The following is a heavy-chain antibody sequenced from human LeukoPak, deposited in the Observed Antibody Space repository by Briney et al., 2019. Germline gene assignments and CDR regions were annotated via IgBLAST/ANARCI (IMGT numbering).Heavy chain of an antibody. CDR2: INAGNGNT. D-gene: IGHD2-2*01. CDR1: GYTFTSYA. Sequence: ASVKVSCKASGYTFTSYAMHWVRQAPGQRLEWMGWINAGNGNTKYSQKFQGRVTITRDTSTRTAYMELSSLRSEDTAVYYCARIMEYCSSTSCYYGMDVWGQGTTVTVSS. V-gene: IGHV1-3*01. J-gene: IGHJ6*02. CDR3: ARIMEYCSSTSCYYGMDV.